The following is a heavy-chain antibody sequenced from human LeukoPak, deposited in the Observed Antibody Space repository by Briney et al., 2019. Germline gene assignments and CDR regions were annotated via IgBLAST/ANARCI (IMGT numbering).Heavy chain of an antibody. Sequence: GGSLRLSCAASGFSFSSYAMSWVRQAPGKGLEWVSAITGSGSSTFYADAVKGRFTISKDNSKNTLYQQMNSLRAEDTAVYYCAKRVSGWYLVDYWGQGALVTVSS. D-gene: IGHD6-19*01. V-gene: IGHV3-23*01. CDR2: ITGSGSST. CDR1: GFSFSSYA. J-gene: IGHJ4*02. CDR3: AKRVSGWYLVDY.